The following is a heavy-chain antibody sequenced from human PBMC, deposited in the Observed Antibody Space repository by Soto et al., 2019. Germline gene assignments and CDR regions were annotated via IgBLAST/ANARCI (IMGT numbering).Heavy chain of an antibody. Sequence: PSETLSLTCTVSGGSISSYYWSWIRQPPGKGLEWIGYIYYSGSTNYNPSLKSRVTISVDTSKNQFSLKLSSVTAADTAVYYCAGLVGAPEYYFDYWGQGTLVTVSS. D-gene: IGHD1-26*01. CDR2: IYYSGST. CDR1: GGSISSYY. CDR3: AGLVGAPEYYFDY. J-gene: IGHJ4*02. V-gene: IGHV4-59*01.